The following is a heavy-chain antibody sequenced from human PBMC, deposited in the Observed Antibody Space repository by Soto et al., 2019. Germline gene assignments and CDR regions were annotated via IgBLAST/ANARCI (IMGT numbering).Heavy chain of an antibody. V-gene: IGHV3-7*03. CDR3: VRGGYCGRTSCYKNFYFDL. J-gene: IGHJ2*01. D-gene: IGHD2-2*02. Sequence: EVQLVESGGGLVQPGGSLRVSCAASGFSFSHYWMSWVRQAPGKGLEWMANIKEDGSETYYVDSVKGRFTIPRDNSQNALYLQMNSLSADDAAVYYCVRGGYCGRTSCYKNFYFDLWGRGTLVTVSS. CDR1: GFSFSHYW. CDR2: IKEDGSET.